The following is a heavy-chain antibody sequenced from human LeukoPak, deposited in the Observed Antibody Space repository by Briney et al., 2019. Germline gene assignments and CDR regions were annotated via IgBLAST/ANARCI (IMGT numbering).Heavy chain of an antibody. D-gene: IGHD1-14*01. Sequence: GGSLRLSCAASGFTFSSYGMHWVRQAPGKGLEWVAVISYDGSNKYYADSVKGRFTISRDNSKNTLYLQMNSLRAEDTAVYYCAKAESGGGFDYWGQGTLVTVSS. V-gene: IGHV3-30*18. CDR3: AKAESGGGFDY. CDR2: ISYDGSNK. CDR1: GFTFSSYG. J-gene: IGHJ4*02.